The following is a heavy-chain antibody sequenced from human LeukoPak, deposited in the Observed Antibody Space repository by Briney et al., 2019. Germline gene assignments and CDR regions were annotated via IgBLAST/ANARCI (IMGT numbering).Heavy chain of an antibody. V-gene: IGHV1-2*02. D-gene: IGHD6-19*01. CDR1: GFLLNGYY. CDR3: ARAGSSGLGWYAFDI. J-gene: IGHJ3*02. CDR2: MYFNSGAT. Sequence: ASVKVSCKTSGFLLNGYYLQCMRQAPGQGPEWVGWMYFNSGATRFAPKFQGRVTMTRHTSISTAYMEFSSLRSDDTAMYYCARAGSSGLGWYAFDIWGQGTMLTVSS.